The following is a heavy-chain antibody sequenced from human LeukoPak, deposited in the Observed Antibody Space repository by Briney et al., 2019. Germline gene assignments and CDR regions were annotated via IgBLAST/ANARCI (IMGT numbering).Heavy chain of an antibody. J-gene: IGHJ4*02. CDR1: GLTVSSHT. V-gene: IGHV3-23*01. Sequence: GGYLRLSCAASGLTVSSHTMNWVRQAPGRGLEYISSVTNGGISYYADSVKGRFTISRDNSKNTLYLQMNSLRAEDTAVYYCAHRIAVRPYPFGNWGQGTLVTVSS. CDR3: AHRIAVRPYPFGN. CDR2: VTNGGIS. D-gene: IGHD6-6*01.